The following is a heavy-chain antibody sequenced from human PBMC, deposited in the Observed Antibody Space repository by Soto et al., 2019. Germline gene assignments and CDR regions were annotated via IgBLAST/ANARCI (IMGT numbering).Heavy chain of an antibody. Sequence: AGGSLRLSCAASGFTFSSYGMHWVRQAPGKGLEWVAVISYDGSNKYYADSVKGRFTISRDNSKNTLYLQMNSLRAEDTAVYYCAKDIVGYCSSTSCYDAFDLWGQGTMVTVSS. CDR1: GFTFSSYG. D-gene: IGHD2-2*01. CDR2: ISYDGSNK. J-gene: IGHJ3*01. V-gene: IGHV3-30*18. CDR3: AKDIVGYCSSTSCYDAFDL.